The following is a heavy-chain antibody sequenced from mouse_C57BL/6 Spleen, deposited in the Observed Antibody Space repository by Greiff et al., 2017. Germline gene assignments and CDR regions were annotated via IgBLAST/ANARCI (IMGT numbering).Heavy chain of an antibody. J-gene: IGHJ3*01. CDR3: ARHDYSNSPFAY. D-gene: IGHD2-5*01. CDR1: GFTFSRYG. CDR2: ISSGGSYT. V-gene: IGHV5-6*01. Sequence: EVQVVESGGDLVKPGGSLKLSCAASGFTFSRYGMSWVRQTPDKRLEWVATISSGGSYTYYPDSVKGRFTISRDNAKNTLYLQMSSLKSEDTAMYYCARHDYSNSPFAYWGQGTLVTVSA.